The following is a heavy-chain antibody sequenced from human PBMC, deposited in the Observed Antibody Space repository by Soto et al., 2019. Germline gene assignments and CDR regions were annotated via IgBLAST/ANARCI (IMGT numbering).Heavy chain of an antibody. Sequence: QVQLVQSGAELKKPGSSVKVSCSASGVTFSSYAFTWVRQAPGQGLEWMGNIIPVFRTSNYAQGFQGRMTISADDSTNTTYMELSSLRSEDTAVYFCAKDGSWDGGGGESWGQGPLVIVSS. V-gene: IGHV1-69*18. CDR2: IIPVFRTS. CDR3: AKDGSWDGGGGES. D-gene: IGHD3-16*01. J-gene: IGHJ4*02. CDR1: GVTFSSYA.